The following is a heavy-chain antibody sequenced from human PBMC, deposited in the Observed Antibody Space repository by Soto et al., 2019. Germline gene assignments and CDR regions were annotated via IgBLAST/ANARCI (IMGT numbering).Heavy chain of an antibody. J-gene: IGHJ4*02. CDR2: ISAYNGNT. CDR3: ARTYYDFWSGYLYLDY. Sequence: QVPLVQSGAEVKKPGASVKVSCKASGYTFTSYGIIWVRQAPGQGLEWMGWISAYNGNTNYAQKLQGRVTMTTDTSTSTAYMELRSLRSDDTAVYYCARTYYDFWSGYLYLDYWGQGTLVTVSS. V-gene: IGHV1-18*01. CDR1: GYTFTSYG. D-gene: IGHD3-3*01.